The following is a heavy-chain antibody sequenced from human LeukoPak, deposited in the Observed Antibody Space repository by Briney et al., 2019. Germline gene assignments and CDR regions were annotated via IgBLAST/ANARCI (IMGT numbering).Heavy chain of an antibody. CDR2: IYHSGST. CDR3: ARDRDYNLSSGYHPGAFDI. Sequence: PSETLSLTCAVSGGSISSGGYSWSWIRQPPGKGLEWIGYIYHSGSTYYNPSLKSRVSISVTSDNQFSLELTSVTAADTAVYFCARDRDYNLSSGYHPGAFDIWGQGTMVTVSS. CDR1: GGSISSGGYS. V-gene: IGHV4-30-2*01. D-gene: IGHD3-22*01. J-gene: IGHJ3*02.